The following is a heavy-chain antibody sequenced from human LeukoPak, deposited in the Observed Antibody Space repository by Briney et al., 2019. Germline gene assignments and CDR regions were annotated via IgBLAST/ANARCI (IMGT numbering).Heavy chain of an antibody. D-gene: IGHD3-22*01. CDR3: AKGDYDDSSGYRPIQH. Sequence: GGSLRLSCAASGFTFSSYAMSWVRQAPGKGLEWVSAISGSGGSTYYADSVKGRFTISRDNSKNTLYLQMNSLRAEDTAVYYCAKGDYDDSSGYRPIQHWGQGTLVTVSS. J-gene: IGHJ1*01. CDR1: GFTFSSYA. V-gene: IGHV3-23*01. CDR2: ISGSGGST.